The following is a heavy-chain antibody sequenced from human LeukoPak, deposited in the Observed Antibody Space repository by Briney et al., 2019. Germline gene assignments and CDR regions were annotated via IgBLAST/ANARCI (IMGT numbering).Heavy chain of an antibody. CDR2: ISHDGSNK. CDR1: GFTFSSYA. J-gene: IGHJ4*02. Sequence: PGGSLRLSCAAYGFTFSSYAMHWVRQAPGKGLEWVAVISHDGSNKYYADSVKGRFTISRDNSKNALYLQMNSLRAEDTAVYYCARDIGLQKPAFDYWGQGTLVTVSS. D-gene: IGHD5-24*01. CDR3: ARDIGLQKPAFDY. V-gene: IGHV3-30*04.